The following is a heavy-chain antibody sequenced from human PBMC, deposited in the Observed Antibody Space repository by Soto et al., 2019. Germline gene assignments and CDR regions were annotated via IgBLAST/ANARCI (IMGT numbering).Heavy chain of an antibody. V-gene: IGHV4-31*03. D-gene: IGHD2-21*01. J-gene: IGHJ3*02. CDR1: GGSISIDGYF. Sequence: SETLSLTCTVSGGSISIDGYFWHRVRQHPGKGLEWIGHISYSGSTYYSPSLKSRLFMSIDTSTNHFSLKLTSVSAADTAVYYCAREGGGADAFDIWGQGTMVTVSS. CDR3: AREGGGADAFDI. CDR2: ISYSGST.